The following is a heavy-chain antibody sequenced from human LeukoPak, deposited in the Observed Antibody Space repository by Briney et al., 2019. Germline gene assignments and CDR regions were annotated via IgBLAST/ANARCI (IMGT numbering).Heavy chain of an antibody. CDR2: ISAYNDNT. V-gene: IGHV1-18*01. CDR1: GYTSSSYG. J-gene: IGHJ5*02. CDR3: ARDVPGSIGTIARFDP. D-gene: IGHD1-1*01. Sequence: ASVKVSCKSSGYTSSSYGISWIRQAPEQGLKWMGWISAYNDNTNYAQIFQGRVTMTTDTSTSTAYMELRSLRSDDTAVYYCARDVPGSIGTIARFDPWGQGTLVTVSS.